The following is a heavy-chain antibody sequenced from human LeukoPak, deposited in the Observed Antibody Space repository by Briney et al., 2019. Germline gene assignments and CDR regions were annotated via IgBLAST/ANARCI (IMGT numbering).Heavy chain of an antibody. V-gene: IGHV1-69*06. Sequence: GSSVKVSCKAAGGTFSSYAISWGRQAPGQGLEWMGGIIPIFGTANYAQKFQGRVTITADKYTSTAYMELSSLRSEDTAVYYCARETRKNAGAGTDFFDYWGQGTLVTVSS. D-gene: IGHD6-13*01. J-gene: IGHJ4*02. CDR3: ARETRKNAGAGTDFFDY. CDR2: IIPIFGTA. CDR1: GGTFSSYA.